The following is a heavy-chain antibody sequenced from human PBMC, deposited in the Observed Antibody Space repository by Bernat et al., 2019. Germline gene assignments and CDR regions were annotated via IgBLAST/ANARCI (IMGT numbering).Heavy chain of an antibody. CDR3: AHTQGYGRYCSGPPAGY. Sequence: ITLKESAPTLVKLTQTHTLTCTFSGVSLSSTGEGVAWIRHPPGNALEWLALIYWDGDERYSPFLRSRLTITKDTCKNQVVLTMTNVDPVDTATYFCAHTQGYGRYCSGPPAGYWGPGSLVTVSS. CDR2: IYWDGDE. V-gene: IGHV2-5*02. D-gene: IGHD5-12*01. CDR1: GVSLSSTGEG. J-gene: IGHJ4*02.